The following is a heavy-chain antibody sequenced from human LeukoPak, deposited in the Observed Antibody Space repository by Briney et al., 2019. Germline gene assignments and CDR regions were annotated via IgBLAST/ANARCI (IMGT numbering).Heavy chain of an antibody. CDR1: GYTFTIYD. J-gene: IGHJ4*02. CDR3: ARGRRPYGDYVAPDY. V-gene: IGHV1-8*01. Sequence: GASVKVSCKASGYTFTIYDINWVRQATGQGLGWMGWMNSKSGNRGYAQTFQGRVTMTRDTSISTAYMELSGLTSEDTAVYYCARGRRPYGDYVAPDYCGQGTLVTVSS. D-gene: IGHD4-17*01. CDR2: MNSKSGNR.